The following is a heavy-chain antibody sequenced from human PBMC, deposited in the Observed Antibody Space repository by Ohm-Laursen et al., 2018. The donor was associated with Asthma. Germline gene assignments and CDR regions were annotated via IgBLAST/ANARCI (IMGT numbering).Heavy chain of an antibody. V-gene: IGHV3-30*18. CDR2: ISSDGSNQ. CDR3: AKGSTYGMDV. Sequence: SLRLSCTASGFTFSSYGMHWVRQAPGKGLEWVAVISSDGSNQYYGDSVKGRFTISSDNSKKMVYLQMNSLRAEDTAVYYCAKGSTYGMDVWGQGTTVTVSS. CDR1: GFTFSSYG. J-gene: IGHJ6*02.